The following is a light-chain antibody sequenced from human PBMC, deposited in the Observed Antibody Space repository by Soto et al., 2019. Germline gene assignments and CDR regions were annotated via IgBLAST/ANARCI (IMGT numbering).Light chain of an antibody. Sequence: QSALTQPASVSGSPGQSITISCTGTSSDVGGYNYVSWYQQHPGKAPKLMIYDVSNRPSVVSNRFSGSNSGNTASLTISGLQAEDEADYYCSSYTSSSTLFVFGTGTKVTVL. CDR2: DVS. CDR3: SSYTSSSTLFV. CDR1: SSDVGGYNY. V-gene: IGLV2-14*01. J-gene: IGLJ1*01.